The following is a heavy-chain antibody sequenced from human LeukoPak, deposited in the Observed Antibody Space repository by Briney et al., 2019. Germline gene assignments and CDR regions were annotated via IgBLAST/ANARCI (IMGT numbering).Heavy chain of an antibody. CDR2: INSDGSGT. CDR3: ARDTPLAGIDY. V-gene: IGHV3-74*01. D-gene: IGHD3-10*01. Sequence: PGGSLRLSCAASGFTFSSYWMHWVRQAPGKGLVWVSRINSDGSGTSYADSVKGRFTISRDNARNTLYLQMNSLRAEDTAVYYCARDTPLAGIDYWGQGTLVTVSS. CDR1: GFTFSSYW. J-gene: IGHJ4*02.